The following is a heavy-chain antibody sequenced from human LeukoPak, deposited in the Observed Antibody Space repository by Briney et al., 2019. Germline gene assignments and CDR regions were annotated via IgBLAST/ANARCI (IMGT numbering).Heavy chain of an antibody. Sequence: SETLSLTCTVSGDSISNYYWSWIRQPAGKGLEWIGRIYTSGSTNYNPSLKSRVTMSVDTSKNQFSLKLSSVTAADTAVYYCASSAGGSSSTDYWGQGTLVTVSS. V-gene: IGHV4-4*07. CDR1: GDSISNYY. J-gene: IGHJ4*02. D-gene: IGHD6-6*01. CDR3: ASSAGGSSSTDY. CDR2: IYTSGST.